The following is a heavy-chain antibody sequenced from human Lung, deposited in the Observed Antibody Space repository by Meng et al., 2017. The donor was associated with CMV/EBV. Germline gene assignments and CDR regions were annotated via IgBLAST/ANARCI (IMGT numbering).Heavy chain of an antibody. V-gene: IGHV5-51*01. Sequence: TSYWIGWVRQMPGKGLQWMGIIYPGDSDTRYSPSFQGQVTISADKSISTAYLQWSSLKASDTAMYYCARQYYDFWSGYSDYCYGMDVWGQGTTVTVSS. CDR1: TSYW. CDR3: ARQYYDFWSGYSDYCYGMDV. D-gene: IGHD3-3*01. CDR2: IYPGDSDT. J-gene: IGHJ6*02.